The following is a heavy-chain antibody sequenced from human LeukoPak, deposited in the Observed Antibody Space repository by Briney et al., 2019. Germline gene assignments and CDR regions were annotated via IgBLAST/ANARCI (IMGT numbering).Heavy chain of an antibody. V-gene: IGHV3-30*18. CDR1: GFTFSNYG. J-gene: IGHJ4*02. Sequence: GGSLRLSCVASGFTFSNYGMHWVRQAPDKGLEWVAVISYDGSNKYYADSVKGRFTISRDNSKNTLYLQMNSLRAEDTAVYYCAKAGMATYFEREDYWGQGTLVTVSS. D-gene: IGHD5-24*01. CDR2: ISYDGSNK. CDR3: AKAGMATYFEREDY.